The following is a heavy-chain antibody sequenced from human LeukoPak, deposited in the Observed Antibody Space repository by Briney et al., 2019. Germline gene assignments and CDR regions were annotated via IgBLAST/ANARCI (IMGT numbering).Heavy chain of an antibody. Sequence: NPSETLSLTCSVSGGSISSYHWSWIRQPPGKGLEWIGYISYSGYTNYNPSLQSRVTISLDRSKNQFSVKLTSVTAADTAVYYCARIERDGSGKPPYYYYYMDVWGKGTTVTVSS. CDR3: ARIERDGSGKPPYYYYYMDV. V-gene: IGHV4-59*01. J-gene: IGHJ6*03. CDR2: ISYSGYT. D-gene: IGHD3-10*01. CDR1: GGSISSYH.